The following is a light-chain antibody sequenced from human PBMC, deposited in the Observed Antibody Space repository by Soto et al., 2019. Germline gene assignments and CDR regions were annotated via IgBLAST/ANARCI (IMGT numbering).Light chain of an antibody. J-gene: IGLJ2*01. CDR3: QSFDTNLNAVL. V-gene: IGLV1-40*01. Sequence: QSVLTQPPSVSGAPGQSVTISCIGSGSNIGAGYEVHWYQQLPGVAPKLLIFDTINRPSGVPGRFSGSKSGASASLAITGLLPEDEADFFCQSFDTNLNAVLFGGGTKLPVL. CDR2: DTI. CDR1: GSNIGAGYE.